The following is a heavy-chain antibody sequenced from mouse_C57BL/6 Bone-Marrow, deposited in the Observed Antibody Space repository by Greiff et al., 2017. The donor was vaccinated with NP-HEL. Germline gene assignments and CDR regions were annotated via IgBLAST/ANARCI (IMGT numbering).Heavy chain of an antibody. CDR1: GYTFTSYD. V-gene: IGHV1-85*01. CDR2: IYPRDGST. Sequence: VKLMESGPELVKPGASVKLSCKASGYTFTSYDINWVKQRPGQGLEWIGWIYPRDGSTKYNGKFKGKATLTVDTSSSTAYMELHSLTSEDSAVYFCARRGAWFAYWGQGTLVTVSA. CDR3: ARRGAWFAY. J-gene: IGHJ3*01.